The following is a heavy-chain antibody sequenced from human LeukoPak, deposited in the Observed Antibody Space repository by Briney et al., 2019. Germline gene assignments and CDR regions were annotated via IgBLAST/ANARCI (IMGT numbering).Heavy chain of an antibody. V-gene: IGHV4-39*07. CDR2: IYYSGST. Sequence: SETLSLTCTVSGGSISSSSYYWGWIRQPPGKGLEWIGSIYYSGSTYYNPSLKSRVTISVDTSKNQFSLKLSSVTAADTAVYYCARDQWELLSDNWFDPWGQGTLVTVSS. D-gene: IGHD1-26*01. CDR1: GGSISSSSYY. J-gene: IGHJ5*02. CDR3: ARDQWELLSDNWFDP.